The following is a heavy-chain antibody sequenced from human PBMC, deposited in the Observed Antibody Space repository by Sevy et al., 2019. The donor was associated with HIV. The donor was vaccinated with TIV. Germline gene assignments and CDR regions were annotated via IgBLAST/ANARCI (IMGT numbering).Heavy chain of an antibody. CDR2: IFYTGTT. D-gene: IGHD3-10*01. CDR3: VRHGGLMDRAFDY. CDR1: GGSISSSSYD. Sequence: SKTLSLTCTVSGGSISSSSYDWGWIRQPPGKGLEWIGSIFYTGTTYYNPSLKSRVTISVDTSKNQFSLKLTSVTAADTALYYCVRHGGLMDRAFDYRGQGTPVTVSS. V-gene: IGHV4-39*01. J-gene: IGHJ4*02.